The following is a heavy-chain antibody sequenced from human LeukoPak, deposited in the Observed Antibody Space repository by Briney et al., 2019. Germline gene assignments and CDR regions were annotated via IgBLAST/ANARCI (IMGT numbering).Heavy chain of an antibody. Sequence: GASVNVSCKASVGTFSSYAISWVRQAPGQGLEWTGGIIPIFGTANYAQKFQGRVTITADESTSTAYMELSSLISEDTAVYYCARAASGSDAFDIWGQGTMVTVSS. V-gene: IGHV1-69*13. CDR1: VGTFSSYA. D-gene: IGHD6-19*01. CDR3: ARAASGSDAFDI. J-gene: IGHJ3*02. CDR2: IIPIFGTA.